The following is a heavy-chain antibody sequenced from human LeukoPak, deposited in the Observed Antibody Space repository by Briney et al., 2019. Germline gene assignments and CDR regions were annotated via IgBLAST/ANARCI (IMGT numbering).Heavy chain of an antibody. J-gene: IGHJ4*02. CDR1: GGSFSGYY. V-gene: IGHV4-34*01. CDR2: INHSGST. CDR3: ARVAMRYDYGDRYYFDY. D-gene: IGHD4-17*01. Sequence: SETLSLTCAVYGGSFSGYYWSWIRQPPGKGLEWIGEINHSGSTNYNPSLRSRVTMSVDTSKNQFSLKLSSVTAADTAVYYCARVAMRYDYGDRYYFDYWGQGTLVTVSS.